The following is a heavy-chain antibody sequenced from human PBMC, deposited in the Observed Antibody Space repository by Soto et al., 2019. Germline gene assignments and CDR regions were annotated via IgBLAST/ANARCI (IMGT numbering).Heavy chain of an antibody. CDR3: ASGVLLAAAGTLVVAWFDP. CDR1: GGTFSSYA. CDR2: IIPIFGTA. Sequence: QVQLVQSGAEVKKPGSSVKVSCKASGGTFSSYAIGWVRQAPGQGLEWMGGIIPIFGTANYAQKFQGRVTITADEGPSTAYMELSSLRSEDTAVYYCASGVLLAAAGTLVVAWFDPWGQGTLVTVST. V-gene: IGHV1-69*01. D-gene: IGHD6-13*01. J-gene: IGHJ5*02.